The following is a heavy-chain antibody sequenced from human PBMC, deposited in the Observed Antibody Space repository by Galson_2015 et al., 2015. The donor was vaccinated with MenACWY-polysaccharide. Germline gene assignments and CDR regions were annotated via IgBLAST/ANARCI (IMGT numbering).Heavy chain of an antibody. CDR2: IYTSGST. J-gene: IGHJ3*02. D-gene: IGHD3-22*01. CDR1: GGSISSYY. V-gene: IGHV4-4*07. Sequence: ETLSLTCTVPGGSISSYYWSWIRQPAGKGLEWIGRIYTSGSTNYNPSLKSRVTMSVDTSKNQFSLKLSSVTAADTAVYYCARKAGDSSGYYDAFDIWGQGTMVTVSS. CDR3: ARKAGDSSGYYDAFDI.